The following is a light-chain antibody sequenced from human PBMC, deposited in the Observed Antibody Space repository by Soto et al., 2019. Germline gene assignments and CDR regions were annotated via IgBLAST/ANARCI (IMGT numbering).Light chain of an antibody. CDR1: QSISDT. J-gene: IGKJ5*01. CDR2: AAS. CDR3: QQYAVSPIT. V-gene: IGKV3-20*01. Sequence: EIVVTQSPATLSVSPGGRATLSCRASQSISDTLAWYQKKPGQAPRLLIYAASPRATGIPDRFSGSGSGTDFTLTISRLEPEDFAVFYCQQYAVSPITFGQGTRLEIK.